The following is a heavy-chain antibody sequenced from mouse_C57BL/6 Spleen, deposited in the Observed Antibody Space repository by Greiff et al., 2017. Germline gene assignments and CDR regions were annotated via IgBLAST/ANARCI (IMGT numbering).Heavy chain of an antibody. Sequence: VQLQQPGAELVKPGASVTLSCKASGYTFTSYWMHWVKQRPGQGLEWIGMIHPNSGSTNYNEKFKSKATLTVDKSSSTAYMQLSSLTSEDSAVYYCAREPYYAMDYWGQGTSVTVSS. CDR3: AREPYYAMDY. J-gene: IGHJ4*01. CDR1: GYTFTSYW. V-gene: IGHV1-64*01. CDR2: IHPNSGST.